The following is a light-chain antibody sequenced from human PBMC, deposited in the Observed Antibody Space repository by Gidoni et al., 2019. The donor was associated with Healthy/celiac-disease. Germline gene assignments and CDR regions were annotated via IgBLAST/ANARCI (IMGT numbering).Light chain of an antibody. Sequence: SYELTQPPSVSLSPGQTASITCSGDKLGDKYACWYQQKPGQSPVLVIYQDSNRPSGIPERFSGSNSGNTDTLTNSGTQAMDEADYYCQAWDSSTVVFGGGTKLTVL. CDR1: KLGDKY. CDR3: QAWDSSTVV. V-gene: IGLV3-1*01. J-gene: IGLJ2*01. CDR2: QDS.